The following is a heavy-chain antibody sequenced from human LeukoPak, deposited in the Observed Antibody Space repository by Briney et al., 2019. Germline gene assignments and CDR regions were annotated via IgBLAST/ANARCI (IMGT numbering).Heavy chain of an antibody. CDR3: ARGGIIAVAGTGGWYGY. Sequence: ASVKVFCKASGYTFTGYYMHWVRQAPGQGLEWMGWINPNSGGTNYAQKFQGRVTMTRDTSISTAYMELSRLRSDDTAVYYCARGGIIAVAGTGGWYGYWGQGTLVTVSS. D-gene: IGHD6-19*01. CDR2: INPNSGGT. J-gene: IGHJ4*02. CDR1: GYTFTGYY. V-gene: IGHV1-2*02.